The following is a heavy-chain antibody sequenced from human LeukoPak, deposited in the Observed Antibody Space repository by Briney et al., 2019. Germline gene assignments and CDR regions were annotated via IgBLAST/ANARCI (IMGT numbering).Heavy chain of an antibody. J-gene: IGHJ4*02. CDR2: ISGSGGST. D-gene: IGHD1-26*01. CDR1: GFTFSSYE. V-gene: IGHV3-23*01. Sequence: PGGSLRLSCAASGFTFSSYEMNWVRQAPGKGLEWVSAISGSGGSTYYADSVKGRFTISRDNSKNTLYLQMNSLRAEDTAVYYCAKVRVGATLYFDYWGQGTLVTVSS. CDR3: AKVRVGATLYFDY.